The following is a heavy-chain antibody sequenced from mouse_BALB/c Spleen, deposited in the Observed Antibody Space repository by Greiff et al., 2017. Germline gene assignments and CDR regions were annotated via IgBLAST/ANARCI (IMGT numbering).Heavy chain of an antibody. CDR3: AREPLYDGYGAMDY. Sequence: VQLVESGAELARPGASVKLSCKASGYTFTSYWMQWVKQRPGQGLEWIGAIYPGDGETRYTQKFKGKATLTADNSSSTAYMQLSSLASEDSAVYYCAREPLYDGYGAMDYWGQGTSVTVSS. CDR2: IYPGDGET. J-gene: IGHJ4*01. CDR1: GYTFTSYW. V-gene: IGHV1-87*01. D-gene: IGHD2-3*01.